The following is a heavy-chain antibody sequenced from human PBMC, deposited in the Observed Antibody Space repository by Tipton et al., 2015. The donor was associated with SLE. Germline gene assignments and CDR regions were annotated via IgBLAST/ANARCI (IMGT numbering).Heavy chain of an antibody. V-gene: IGHV4-34*01. CDR1: GGSFSGYY. J-gene: IGHJ4*02. CDR2: INHSGST. CDR3: ARESSTGTLDY. D-gene: IGHD1-1*01. Sequence: TLSLTCAVYGGSFSGYYWSWIRQPPGKGLEWIGEINHSGSTNYNPSLKSRVTISVDTSKNQFSLKLSSVTAADTAVYYCARESSTGTLDYWGQGTLVTVSS.